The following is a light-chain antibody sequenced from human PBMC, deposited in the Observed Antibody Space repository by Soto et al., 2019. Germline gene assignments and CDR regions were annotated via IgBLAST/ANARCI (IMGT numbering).Light chain of an antibody. J-gene: IGKJ4*01. CDR3: HQYNNWLALT. CDR1: QTVSSN. Sequence: EIVMTQSPATLSVSPVERATLSCMASQTVSSNLAWYQQKPGQAPRLLIYDASTRATGIPVRFRGSGSGTEFTLTISSLQSEDSAVYYCHQYNNWLALTFGGGTKVDI. CDR2: DAS. V-gene: IGKV3-15*01.